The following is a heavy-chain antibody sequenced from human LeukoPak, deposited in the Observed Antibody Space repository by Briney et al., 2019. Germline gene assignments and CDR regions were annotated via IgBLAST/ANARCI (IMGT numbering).Heavy chain of an antibody. CDR1: GGSISSSDYY. Sequence: PSETLSLTCSVSGGSISSSDYYWGWIRQPPRKGLEWIGTIFYNGATKTNASLSSRVTMSIDTSKNQFSLRLRSVTAADTAVYYCAREARFALPAVGSGDYWGQGTLVTVSS. J-gene: IGHJ4*02. CDR3: AREARFALPAVGSGDY. D-gene: IGHD2-2*01. V-gene: IGHV4-39*07. CDR2: IFYNGAT.